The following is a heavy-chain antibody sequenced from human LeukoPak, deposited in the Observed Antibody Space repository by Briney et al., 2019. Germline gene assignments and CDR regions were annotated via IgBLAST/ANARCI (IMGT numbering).Heavy chain of an antibody. V-gene: IGHV1-69*01. Sequence: ASVKISCKASGGTFSSYAISWVRQAPGQGLEWMGGIIPIFGTANYAQKFQGRVTITADESTSTAYMELSSLRSEDTAVYYCTTYYYDSSGYPRRFDPWGQGTLVTVSS. D-gene: IGHD3-22*01. CDR3: TTYYYDSSGYPRRFDP. CDR1: GGTFSSYA. CDR2: IIPIFGTA. J-gene: IGHJ5*02.